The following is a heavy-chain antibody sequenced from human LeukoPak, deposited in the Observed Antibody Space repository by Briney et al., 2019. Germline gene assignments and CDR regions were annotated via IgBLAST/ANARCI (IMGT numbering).Heavy chain of an antibody. CDR2: ISGYNGST. D-gene: IGHD5-18*01. V-gene: IGHV1-18*01. CDR3: AREHVDTSFDI. CDR1: GGTFSSYA. J-gene: IGHJ3*02. Sequence: ASVKVSCKASGGTFSSYAISWVRQAPGQGLEWMGWISGYNGSTNYAQKLQGRVTMTTDTSTSTAYMELRSLRSDDTAVYYCAREHVDTSFDIWGQGTVVTVSS.